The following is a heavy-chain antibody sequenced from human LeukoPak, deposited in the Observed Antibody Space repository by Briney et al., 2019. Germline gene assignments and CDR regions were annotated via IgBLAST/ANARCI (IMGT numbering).Heavy chain of an antibody. CDR2: ISGSADTT. CDR1: GFTFSSYA. J-gene: IGHJ3*02. D-gene: IGHD3-22*01. V-gene: IGHV3-23*01. Sequence: GGSLRLSCAASGFTFSSYAMGWVSQAAGEGLEWVSAISGSADTTYFADSVKGRFTTSRDNSKNTLYLQMNSLSAEDTAVYYCAKHFYDSGLRKAFDIWGQGTMVTVSS. CDR3: AKHFYDSGLRKAFDI.